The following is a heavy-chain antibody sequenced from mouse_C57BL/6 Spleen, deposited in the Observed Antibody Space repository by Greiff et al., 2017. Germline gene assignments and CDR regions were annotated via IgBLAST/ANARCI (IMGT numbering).Heavy chain of an antibody. CDR3: ARQERFTTVVAPGCAY. CDR2: IYPGDGDT. J-gene: IGHJ3*01. Sequence: VQLQQSGPELVKPGASVKISCKASGYAFSSSWMNWVKQRPGKGLEWIGRIYPGDGDTNYNGKFKGKATLTADKSSSTAYMQLSRLTSEDSAVYFCARQERFTTVVAPGCAYWGQGTLVTVSA. V-gene: IGHV1-82*01. D-gene: IGHD1-1*01. CDR1: GYAFSSSW.